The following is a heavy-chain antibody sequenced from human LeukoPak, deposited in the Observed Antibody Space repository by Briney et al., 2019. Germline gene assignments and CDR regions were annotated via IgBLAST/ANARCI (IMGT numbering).Heavy chain of an antibody. J-gene: IGHJ4*02. CDR2: INPNSGGT. CDR1: GCTFTRYY. D-gene: IGHD3-10*01. V-gene: IGHV1-2*02. CDR3: ARVRRGLDY. Sequence: ASVKVSCKASGCTFTRYYIHWVRPAPAQGLEWMGWINPNSGGTNYAQKFQGRVTMTRDTSISTAYMELSRLRSDDTGVYYCARVRRGLDYWGQGTLVTVSS.